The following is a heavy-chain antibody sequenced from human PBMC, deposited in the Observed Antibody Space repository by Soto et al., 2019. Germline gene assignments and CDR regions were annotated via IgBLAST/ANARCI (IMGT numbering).Heavy chain of an antibody. CDR1: GFTFSSYG. V-gene: IGHV3-23*01. Sequence: EVQLLESGGGLVQPGGSLRLSCAGTGFTFSSYGISWVRQAPGKGLEWVLTIRGSAGNANYADSVKGRFTISRDDSTNTVHLQMNSLRPDDTAVYYCAKHLWFGESGVDPWGQGTLVVVSS. CDR3: AKHLWFGESGVDP. D-gene: IGHD3-10*01. CDR2: IRGSAGNA. J-gene: IGHJ5*02.